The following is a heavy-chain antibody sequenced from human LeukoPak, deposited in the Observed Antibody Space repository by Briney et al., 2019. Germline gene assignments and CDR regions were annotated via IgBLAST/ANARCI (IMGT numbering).Heavy chain of an antibody. CDR2: ISSSSSYI. Sequence: GGSLRLSCAASRFTFSSYSMNWVSQAPGKGLEWVSSISSSSSYIYYADSVKGRFTISRDNSKNSLYLQMNSLGTEDTAVYYCAKAKDGFSGSDYLFDYWGQGTLVTVSS. CDR3: AKAKDGFSGSDYLFDY. J-gene: IGHJ4*02. D-gene: IGHD5-12*01. V-gene: IGHV3-21*01. CDR1: RFTFSSYS.